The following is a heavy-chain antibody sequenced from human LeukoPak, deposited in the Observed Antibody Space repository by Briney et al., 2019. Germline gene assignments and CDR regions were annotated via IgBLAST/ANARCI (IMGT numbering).Heavy chain of an antibody. CDR3: AKEMATMNAFDI. CDR2: IYSGGST. V-gene: IGHV3-66*01. D-gene: IGHD5-24*01. Sequence: HGESLKISCAASGFTVSSSYMSCVRRAPGKGLEWVSVIYSGGSTDYKDSVKDRFIISRDNSKNTLYLQMNSLRAEDTAVYYCAKEMATMNAFDIWGQGTMVTVSS. J-gene: IGHJ3*02. CDR1: GFTVSSSY.